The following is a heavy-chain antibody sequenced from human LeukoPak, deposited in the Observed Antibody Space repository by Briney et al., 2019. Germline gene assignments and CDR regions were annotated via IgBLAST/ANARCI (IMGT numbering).Heavy chain of an antibody. J-gene: IGHJ4*02. CDR3: ARVRYCSSTICPDFDY. D-gene: IGHD2-2*01. CDR2: INPSGGST. V-gene: IGHV1-46*01. CDR1: GYTFTSYY. Sequence: ASVKVSCKASGYTFTSYYMHWVRQAPGQGLEWMGMINPSGGSTNYALKFQGRVTMTRDTSTSTVYMELSSLRSEDTAVYYCARVRYCSSTICPDFDYWGQGTLVPVSS.